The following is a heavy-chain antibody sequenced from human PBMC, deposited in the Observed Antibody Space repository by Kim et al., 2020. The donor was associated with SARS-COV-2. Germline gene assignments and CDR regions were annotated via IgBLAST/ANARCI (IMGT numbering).Heavy chain of an antibody. J-gene: IGHJ4*02. D-gene: IGHD3-3*01. V-gene: IGHV1-69*04. Sequence: NYAQKFQGRVTITADKSTSTAYMELSSLRSEDTAVYYCARGGREWMYFDYWGQGTLVTVSS. CDR3: ARGGREWMYFDY.